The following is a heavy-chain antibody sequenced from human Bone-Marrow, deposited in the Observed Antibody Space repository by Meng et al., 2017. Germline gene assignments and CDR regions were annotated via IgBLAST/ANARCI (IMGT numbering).Heavy chain of an antibody. J-gene: IGHJ4*02. Sequence: SLKISCAASGFTFDDYAMHWVRQAPGKGLEWVSGISWNSGSIGYADSVKGRFTISRDNAKNSLYLQMNSLRAEDMALYYCAKGISSGWYGGVWVDYWGQGTLVTVSS. CDR1: GFTFDDYA. V-gene: IGHV3-9*03. CDR2: ISWNSGSI. D-gene: IGHD6-19*01. CDR3: AKGISSGWYGGVWVDY.